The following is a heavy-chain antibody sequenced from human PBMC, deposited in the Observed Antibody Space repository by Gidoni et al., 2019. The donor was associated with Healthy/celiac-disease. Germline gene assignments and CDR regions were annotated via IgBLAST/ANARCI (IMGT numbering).Heavy chain of an antibody. CDR3: ARGGSRDGYNPLGY. V-gene: IGHV4-59*01. CDR2: IYYSGST. J-gene: IGHJ4*02. Sequence: QGQLPESSPGLGNPSETLSLTCTVPGGAISTYDCSWIRQPPGKVLEWIGYIYYSGSTNYNPSLKRRVTISVDPSKNQFSLKLSSVTAADTAVYYCARGGSRDGYNPLGYWGQGTLVTVSS. CDR1: GGAISTYD. D-gene: IGHD5-12*01.